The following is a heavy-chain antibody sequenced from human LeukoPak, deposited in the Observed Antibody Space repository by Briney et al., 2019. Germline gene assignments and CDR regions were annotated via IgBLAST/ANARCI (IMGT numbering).Heavy chain of an antibody. CDR2: IYYSGST. J-gene: IGHJ4*02. V-gene: IGHV4-59*01. Sequence: SETLSLTCTVSGGSISSYYWSWIRQPPGQGLEWIGYIYYSGSTNYNPSLKSRVTISVDTSKNQFSLKLSSVTAADTAVYYCARSSSGYYFDYWGQGTLVTVFS. CDR3: ARSSSGYYFDY. D-gene: IGHD3-22*01. CDR1: GGSISSYY.